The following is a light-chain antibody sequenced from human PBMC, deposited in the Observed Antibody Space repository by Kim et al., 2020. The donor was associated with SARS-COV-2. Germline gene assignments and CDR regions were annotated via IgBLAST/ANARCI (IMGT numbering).Light chain of an antibody. CDR2: DAS. CDR1: QGIRSS. J-gene: IGKJ4*01. Sequence: ASVGDRVPITCRASQGIRSSLAWYQQKPGKPPKLLIYDASTLKIGVPSRFSGSGAGTDFTLTISSLQPEDFATYYCQQFHGFPLTFGGGTKVDIK. CDR3: QQFHGFPLT. V-gene: IGKV1-13*02.